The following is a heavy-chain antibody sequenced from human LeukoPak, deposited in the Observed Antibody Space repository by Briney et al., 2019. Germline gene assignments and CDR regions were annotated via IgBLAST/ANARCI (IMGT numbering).Heavy chain of an antibody. Sequence: GASVKVSCKESGYTFIGYYIHWLRQGPGQGLEWVGWINPSNGGTNYAQRFQGRVAMPRDTSISTAYMEMSRLTFDDTAVYYCASGPTLGTTHPYFDYWGQGTLVTVSS. CDR2: INPSNGGT. V-gene: IGHV1-2*02. CDR1: GYTFIGYY. CDR3: ASGPTLGTTHPYFDY. D-gene: IGHD1-1*01. J-gene: IGHJ4*02.